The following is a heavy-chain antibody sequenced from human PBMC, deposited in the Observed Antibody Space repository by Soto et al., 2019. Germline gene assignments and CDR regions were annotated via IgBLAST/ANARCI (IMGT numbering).Heavy chain of an antibody. V-gene: IGHV4-59*01. CDR1: GASISGNY. Sequence: SETLSLTGNVSGASISGNYCSWIRQPPWKGLEWIGYIYYSGATNYNPSLESRVTISVDTPKSQFSLKLTSVTPADTAVYYCAKAGSYRGSCGRVDYCGHGSLITVSS. CDR2: IYYSGAT. CDR3: AKAGSYRGSCGRVDY. D-gene: IGHD1-26*01. J-gene: IGHJ4*01.